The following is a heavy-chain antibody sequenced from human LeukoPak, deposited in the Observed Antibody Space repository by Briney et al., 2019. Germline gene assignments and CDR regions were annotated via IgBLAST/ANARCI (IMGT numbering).Heavy chain of an antibody. J-gene: IGHJ4*02. V-gene: IGHV4-4*07. CDR1: GGSISSYY. CDR3: ARAHGSGRYYFDY. Sequence: PSETLSLTCTVSGGSISSYYWSWLRQPAGKGLEWIGRVYTSGSTNYNPSLQSRVTTSVDTSKNQFSLKLTSVTAADTAVYFCARAHGSGRYYFDYWGQGTLVTVSS. CDR2: VYTSGST. D-gene: IGHD3-10*01.